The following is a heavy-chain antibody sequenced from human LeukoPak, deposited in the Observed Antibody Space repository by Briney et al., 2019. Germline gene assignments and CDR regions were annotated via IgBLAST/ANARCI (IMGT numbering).Heavy chain of an antibody. V-gene: IGHV4-39*01. CDR2: VYYSGST. Sequence: SETLSLSCTVSGYSITTNTYYWGWIRQPPGKGLEGMGSVYYSGSTYYSPSLRSRVTTSVATSKTQFSLKLSSVSAADTAVYYCGRQGAAASGRAFDYWGQGSLVTVS. CDR1: GYSITTNTYY. J-gene: IGHJ4*02. CDR3: GRQGAAASGRAFDY. D-gene: IGHD6-13*01.